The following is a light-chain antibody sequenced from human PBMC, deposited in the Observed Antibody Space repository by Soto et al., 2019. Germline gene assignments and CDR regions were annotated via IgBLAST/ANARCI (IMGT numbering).Light chain of an antibody. CDR1: RDISDS. V-gene: IGKV1-9*01. CDR3: QHLNAFAHVT. Sequence: IQLTQSPSSLSASIGDRVNITCRASRDISDSLAWYQQEPGKAPKLLIFAASSLHIGVPSRFSGSGSGTSFTLTISSLQPDDFATYYCQHLNAFAHVTFGPGTKVELK. J-gene: IGKJ3*01. CDR2: AAS.